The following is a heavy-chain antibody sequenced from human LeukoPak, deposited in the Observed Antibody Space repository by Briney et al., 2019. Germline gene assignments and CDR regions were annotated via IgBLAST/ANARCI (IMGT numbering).Heavy chain of an antibody. Sequence: GESLKISCKGSGYSFTSYWIGWVRQMPGKGLEWMGVIHPGDSDTRYGPSFQGQVTISADMSVSTAYLQWSSLKASDTAMYYCARHAIFGVVIMGSHFDYWGQGTLVTVSS. D-gene: IGHD3-3*01. J-gene: IGHJ4*02. CDR3: ARHAIFGVVIMGSHFDY. CDR2: IHPGDSDT. V-gene: IGHV5-51*01. CDR1: GYSFTSYW.